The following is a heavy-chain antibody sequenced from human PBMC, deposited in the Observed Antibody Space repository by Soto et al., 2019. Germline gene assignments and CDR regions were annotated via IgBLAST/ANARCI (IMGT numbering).Heavy chain of an antibody. Sequence: SVEVSFRASGYRFATYSISWVRQAPVQGLEWMGWISASNGDTNVAQKFQGRVTMITETSTTIAHLELRTLGFDDTAVYYCARSPPVYYENTGYRNFFYYFGMDVWGQGTKVTVSS. CDR2: ISASNGDT. D-gene: IGHD3-22*01. V-gene: IGHV1-18*04. CDR3: ARSPPVYYENTGYRNFFYYFGMDV. J-gene: IGHJ6*02. CDR1: GYRFATYS.